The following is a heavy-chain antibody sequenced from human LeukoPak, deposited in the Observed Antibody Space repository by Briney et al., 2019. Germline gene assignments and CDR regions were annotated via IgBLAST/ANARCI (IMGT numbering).Heavy chain of an antibody. J-gene: IGHJ5*02. V-gene: IGHV4-59*01. D-gene: IGHD4-23*01. CDR3: ARAKVGPDDNWFDP. Sequence: SETLSLTCTVSGGSISSYYWSWIRQPPGKGLEWIGYIYYSGSTNYNPSLKSRVTISVDTSKNQFSLKLSSVTAADTAVYYCARAKVGPDDNWFDPWGQGTLVTVSS. CDR2: IYYSGST. CDR1: GGSISSYY.